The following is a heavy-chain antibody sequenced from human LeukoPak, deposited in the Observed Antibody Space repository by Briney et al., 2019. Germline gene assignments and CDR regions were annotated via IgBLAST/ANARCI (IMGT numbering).Heavy chain of an antibody. D-gene: IGHD2-2*01. CDR1: GGSFSGYY. J-gene: IGHJ5*02. Sequence: SETLSLTCAVYGGSFSGYYWSWIRQPPGKGLEWIGEINHSGSTNYNPSLKSRVTISVDTSKNQLSLKLSSVTAADTAVYYCARGEYCSSTSCYPNWFDPWGQGTLVTVSS. CDR3: ARGEYCSSTSCYPNWFDP. V-gene: IGHV4-34*01. CDR2: INHSGST.